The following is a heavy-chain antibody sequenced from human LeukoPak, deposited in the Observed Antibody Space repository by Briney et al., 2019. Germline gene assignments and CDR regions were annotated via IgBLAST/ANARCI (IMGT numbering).Heavy chain of an antibody. V-gene: IGHV3-30*02. J-gene: IGHJ4*02. CDR3: AKDGFYFGSSDYYYFDY. Sequence: GGSLRLSCGASGFIFSSYAMHWVRQAPGKGLEWVAFIRYDGSNEFYADSVQGRFTISRDNSKNTLYLQMNSLRAEDTGVYYCAKDGFYFGSSDYYYFDYWGQGTLVTVSS. D-gene: IGHD3-22*01. CDR2: IRYDGSNE. CDR1: GFIFSSYA.